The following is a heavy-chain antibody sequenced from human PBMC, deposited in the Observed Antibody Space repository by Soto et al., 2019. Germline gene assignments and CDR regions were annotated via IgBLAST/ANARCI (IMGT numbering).Heavy chain of an antibody. CDR2: IYSGGST. J-gene: IGHJ4*02. CDR1: GFTVSSNY. Sequence: GGSLRLSCAASGFTVSSNYMSWVRQAPGKGLEWVSVIYSGGSTYYADSVKGRFTISRDNSKNTLYLQMNSLRAEDTAVYYCARGYGYDSSGYPPVGFDYWGQGTLVTVSS. D-gene: IGHD3-22*01. CDR3: ARGYGYDSSGYPPVGFDY. V-gene: IGHV3-53*01.